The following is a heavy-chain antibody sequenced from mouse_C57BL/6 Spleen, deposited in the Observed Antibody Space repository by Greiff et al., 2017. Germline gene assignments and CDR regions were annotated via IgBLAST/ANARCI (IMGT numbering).Heavy chain of an antibody. CDR2: IYPGSGST. J-gene: IGHJ2*01. CDR3: ARKLRLRWLGY. V-gene: IGHV1-55*01. CDR1: GYTFTSYW. D-gene: IGHD3-2*02. Sequence: QVQLQQSGAELVKPGASVKMSCKASGYTFTSYWITWVKQRPGQGLEWIGDIYPGSGSTNYNEKFKSKATLTVDTSSSTAYMQLSSPTAEDAAVYDCARKLRLRWLGYWGQGTTLTVAS.